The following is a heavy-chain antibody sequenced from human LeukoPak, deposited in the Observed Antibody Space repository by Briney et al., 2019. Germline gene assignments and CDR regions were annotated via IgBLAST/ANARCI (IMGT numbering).Heavy chain of an antibody. V-gene: IGHV3-43D*03. D-gene: IGHD2-2*01. CDR3: AKDIGYCSSTSCYYYYMDV. CDR1: GFTFDDYA. CDR2: ISWDGGST. Sequence: GGSLRLSCAASGFTFDDYAMHWVRQAPGKGLEWVSLISWDGGSTYYADSVKGRFTISRDNSKNSLYLQMNSLRAEDTALYYCAKDIGYCSSTSCYYYYMDVWGKGTTATVSS. J-gene: IGHJ6*03.